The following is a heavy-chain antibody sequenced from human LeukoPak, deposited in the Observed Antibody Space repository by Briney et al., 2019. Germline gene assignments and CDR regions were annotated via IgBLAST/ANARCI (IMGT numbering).Heavy chain of an antibody. CDR1: GFTFSSYW. CDR3: AREGLRFLEWLSRKYYYYYYMDV. CDR2: IKQDGSEK. V-gene: IGHV3-7*01. D-gene: IGHD3-3*01. J-gene: IGHJ6*03. Sequence: GGSLRLSCAASGFTFSSYWMSWVRQAPGKGLEWVANIKQDGSEKYYVDSVKGRFTISRDNAKNPLYLQMNSLRAEDTAVYYCAREGLRFLEWLSRKYYYYYYMDVWGKGTTVTVSS.